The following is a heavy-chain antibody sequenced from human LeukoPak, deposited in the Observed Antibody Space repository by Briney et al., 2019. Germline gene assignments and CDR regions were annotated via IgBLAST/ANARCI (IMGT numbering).Heavy chain of an antibody. CDR2: MYNGGTT. CDR3: ARSTNRLDS. V-gene: IGHV4-61*02. J-gene: IGHJ4*02. D-gene: IGHD1-14*01. CDR1: GASISGPISGGTYY. Sequence: PSQTLSLTCTVSGASISGPISGGTYYWNWIRQPAGKGLEWIGRMYNGGTTINYSPSLKSRVTISVDTSKNQFSLNVPSVTAADTAVYYCARSTNRLDSWGQGTLVTVSS.